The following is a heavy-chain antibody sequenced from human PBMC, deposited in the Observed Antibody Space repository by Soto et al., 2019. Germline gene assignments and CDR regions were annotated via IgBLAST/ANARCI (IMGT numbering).Heavy chain of an antibody. J-gene: IGHJ6*02. D-gene: IGHD3-16*01. CDR2: ISTYNGKT. CDR1: GYTFSRYG. CDR3: AREVDVPYYYYGMDV. V-gene: IGHV1-18*01. Sequence: QVQLVQSGGEVRKPGASVTVSCKASGYTFSRYGMSWVRQAPGQGLEWMGWISTYNGKTNYAQKSQDRVTMATDTSTSKVYVEMRSLTFDDTALYYCAREVDVPYYYYGMDVWGQGTTVSVSS.